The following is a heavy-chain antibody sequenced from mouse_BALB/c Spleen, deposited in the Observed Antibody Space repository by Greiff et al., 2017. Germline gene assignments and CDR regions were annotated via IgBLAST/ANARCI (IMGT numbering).Heavy chain of an antibody. J-gene: IGHJ2*01. V-gene: IGHV5-6-5*01. CDR1: GFTFSSYA. CDR3: ARGITTVVAYYFDY. CDR2: ISSGGST. D-gene: IGHD1-1*01. Sequence: EVQLVESGGGLVKPGGSLKLSCAASGFTFSSYAMSWVRQTPEKRLEWVASISSGGSTYYPDSVKGRFTISRDNARNILYLQMSSLRSEDTAMYYCARGITTVVAYYFDYWGQGTTLTVSS.